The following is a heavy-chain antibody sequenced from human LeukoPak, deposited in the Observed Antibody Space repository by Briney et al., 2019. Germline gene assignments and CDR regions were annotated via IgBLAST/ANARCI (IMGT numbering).Heavy chain of an antibody. J-gene: IGHJ6*02. CDR3: AIIPNFGMDV. Sequence: ASVTLSCKASGYTFTSYYIHWVRQAPGQGLEWMGMINPSGGTTIYAPKFQGRVNMTRDTYASTVYMEVSSLRSEDTAMFYCAIIPNFGMDVWGQGTTVTVSS. V-gene: IGHV1-46*01. CDR1: GYTFTSYY. CDR2: INPSGGTT.